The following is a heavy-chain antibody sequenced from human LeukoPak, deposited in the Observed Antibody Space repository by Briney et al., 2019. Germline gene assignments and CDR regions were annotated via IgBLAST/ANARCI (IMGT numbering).Heavy chain of an antibody. V-gene: IGHV1-8*01. D-gene: IGHD7-27*01. CDR2: MNPNSGAT. CDR3: ARAPHSWGFDY. J-gene: IGHJ4*02. Sequence: ASVKVSCKASGYTFTSYDFNWLRQATGQGPEWMGWMNPNSGATGYAQKFQGRVTMTRSASINTAYMELTNLRSEDTAVYYCARAPHSWGFDYWGQGTLVTVSS. CDR1: GYTFTSYD.